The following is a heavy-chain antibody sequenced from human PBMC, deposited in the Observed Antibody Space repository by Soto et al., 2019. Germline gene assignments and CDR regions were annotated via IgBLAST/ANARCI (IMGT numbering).Heavy chain of an antibody. CDR3: AKGNGWYYY. J-gene: IGHJ4*01. V-gene: IGHV4-59*01. D-gene: IGHD6-19*01. CDR1: GDSMNQNY. Sequence: SETLALTFSISGDSMNQNYWTWIRQPPGKGLEWIGYIYYSGSTNYSPSLKSRVTIAIDTSKNQFSLKLNSVTAADTAVYYCAKGNGWYYYWGQGTLVTVSS. CDR2: IYYSGST.